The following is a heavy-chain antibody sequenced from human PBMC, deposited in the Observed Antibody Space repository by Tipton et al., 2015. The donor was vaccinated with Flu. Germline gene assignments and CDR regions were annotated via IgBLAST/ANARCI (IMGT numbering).Heavy chain of an antibody. Sequence: SLRLSCAASGFTFSSYGMHWVRQAPGKGLEWVAFMWYDGSNTHYADSVKGRFTISRDNSKNTLYLQLNSLRAEDTAVYYCAREGPVDYGMDVWGQGTTVTVPS. CDR1: GFTFSSYG. V-gene: IGHV3-33*01. J-gene: IGHJ6*02. CDR3: AREGPVDYGMDV. CDR2: MWYDGSNT.